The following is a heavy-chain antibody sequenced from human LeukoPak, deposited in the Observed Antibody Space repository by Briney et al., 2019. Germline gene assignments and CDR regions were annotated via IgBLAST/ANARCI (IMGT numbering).Heavy chain of an antibody. CDR2: IIPIFGIA. CDR3: ARDRITFFEVFITSCFDP. D-gene: IGHD3-3*01. CDR1: GGTFSSYA. J-gene: IGHJ5*02. Sequence: GSSVKVSCKASGGTFSSYAISWVRQAPGQGLEWMGRIIPIFGIANYAQKFQGRVTITADKSTSTAYMELGSLKSKDTAVYYGARDRITFFEVFITSCFDPWGQGTLVTVSS. V-gene: IGHV1-69*04.